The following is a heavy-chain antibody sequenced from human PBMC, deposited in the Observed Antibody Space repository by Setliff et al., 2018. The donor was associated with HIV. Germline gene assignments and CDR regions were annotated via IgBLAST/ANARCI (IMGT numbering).Heavy chain of an antibody. J-gene: IGHJ4*02. Sequence: GASVKVSCKASGGAFSSYALSWVRQAPGQGLEWMGGIIPIFGTANYAQKFQGRVTITTDESTSTAYMELSSLRSDDTAVYYCARSPRYSSGWYDSYFDQWGQGTLVTVSS. D-gene: IGHD6-13*01. CDR1: GGAFSSYA. CDR3: ARSPRYSSGWYDSYFDQ. CDR2: IIPIFGTA. V-gene: IGHV1-69*05.